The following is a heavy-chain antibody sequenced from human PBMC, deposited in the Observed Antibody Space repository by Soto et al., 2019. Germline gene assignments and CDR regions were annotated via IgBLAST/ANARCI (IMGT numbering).Heavy chain of an antibody. V-gene: IGHV4-31*03. Sequence: SETLSLTCTVSGGSISSGGYYWSWIRQHPGKGLEWIGYIYYSGSTYYNPSLKSRVTISVDTSKNQFSLKLSSVTAADTAVYYCARAPLLWFGELLYCWFDPWGQGTLVTVSS. CDR2: IYYSGST. J-gene: IGHJ5*02. CDR3: ARAPLLWFGELLYCWFDP. D-gene: IGHD3-10*01. CDR1: GGSISSGGYY.